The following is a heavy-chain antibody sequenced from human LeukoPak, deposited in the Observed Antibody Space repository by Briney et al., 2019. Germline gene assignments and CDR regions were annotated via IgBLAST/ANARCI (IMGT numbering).Heavy chain of an antibody. V-gene: IGHV2-5*01. CDR2: IYWNDDK. D-gene: IGHD4-11*01. Sequence: SGPTLVNPTQTLTLTCTFSGFSLSTRGVGVGWIRQPPGKALEWLAPIYWNDDKSYSTSLKGRLTITKDTTKSQVVLTMTNMDPVNTATYYCAHRRSLKVTTARGDYFDYWGQGTLVTVSS. CDR3: AHRRSLKVTTARGDYFDY. J-gene: IGHJ4*02. CDR1: GFSLSTRGVG.